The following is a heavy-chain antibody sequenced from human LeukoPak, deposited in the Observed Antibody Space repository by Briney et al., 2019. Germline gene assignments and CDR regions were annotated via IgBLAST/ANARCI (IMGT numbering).Heavy chain of an antibody. CDR2: ISSSSSTI. CDR3: ARGRKWELLEVGFDP. V-gene: IGHV3-48*01. Sequence: GGSLRLSCAASGVTFSSYSMNWVRQAPGKGLEWVSYISSSSSTIYYADSVKGRFTISRDNAKNTLYLQMNSLRAEDTAVYYCARGRKWELLEVGFDPWGQGTLVTVSS. J-gene: IGHJ5*02. D-gene: IGHD1-26*01. CDR1: GVTFSSYS.